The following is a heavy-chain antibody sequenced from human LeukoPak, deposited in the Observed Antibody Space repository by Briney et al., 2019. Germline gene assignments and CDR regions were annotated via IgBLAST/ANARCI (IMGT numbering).Heavy chain of an antibody. J-gene: IGHJ4*02. CDR1: GGSFSGYY. CDR3: ARGHQVRGPKSSRPFDY. D-gene: IGHD3/OR15-3a*01. CDR2: INHSGST. V-gene: IGHV4-34*01. Sequence: SETLSLTCAVYGGSFSGYYWSWIRQPPGKGLEWIGEINHSGSTNYNPSLKSRVTISVDTSKNQFSLKLSSVTAADTAAYYCARGHQVRGPKSSRPFDYWGQGTLVTVSS.